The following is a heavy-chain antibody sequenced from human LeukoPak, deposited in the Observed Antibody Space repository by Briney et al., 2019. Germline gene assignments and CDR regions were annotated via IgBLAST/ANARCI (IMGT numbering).Heavy chain of an antibody. J-gene: IGHJ4*02. CDR1: GRSFSGYY. D-gene: IGHD6-6*01. CDR3: ARGVARSSSVFNY. V-gene: IGHV4-34*01. CDR2: INHSGST. Sequence: PSETLSLTCAVYGRSFSGYYWSWVRQPPGKGLEWIGEINHSGSTNYNLSLKSRVTISVDTSKNQFSLKLSSVTAADTAVYYCARGVARSSSVFNYWGQGTLVTVSS.